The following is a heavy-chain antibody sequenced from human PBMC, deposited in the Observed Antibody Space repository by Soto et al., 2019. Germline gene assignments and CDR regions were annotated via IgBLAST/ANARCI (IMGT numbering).Heavy chain of an antibody. V-gene: IGHV3-30*18. D-gene: IGHD6-6*01. CDR3: AKETAARSDP. Sequence: GGSLRLSCAASGFTFSSYGMHWVRQSPGKGLAWVAVISYDGSNKSYADSVTGRFTITRDNSKNTLYLQMNSLRAEDTAVYYCAKETAARSDPWGQGTLVTASP. CDR1: GFTFSSYG. CDR2: ISYDGSNK. J-gene: IGHJ5*02.